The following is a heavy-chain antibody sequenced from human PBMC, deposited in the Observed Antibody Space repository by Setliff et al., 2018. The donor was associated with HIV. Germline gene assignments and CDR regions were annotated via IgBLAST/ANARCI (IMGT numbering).Heavy chain of an antibody. J-gene: IGHJ6*02. CDR2: IYSDGSS. CDR1: GFTGSRFY. D-gene: IGHD6-13*01. Sequence: PGGSLRLSCAASGFTGSRFYMSWVRQAPGKGLEWVSVIYSDGSSYYADSVRGRFTISRDNYKNTLFLQMNSLRPEDTAVYYCARDCRVGWVFTYGMYVWGQGTLVTVS. CDR3: ARDCRVGWVFTYGMYV. V-gene: IGHV3-53*05.